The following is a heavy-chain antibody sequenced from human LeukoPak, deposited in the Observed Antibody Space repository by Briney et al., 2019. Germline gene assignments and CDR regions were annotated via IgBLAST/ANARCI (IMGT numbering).Heavy chain of an antibody. D-gene: IGHD5-24*01. CDR3: TRVGYIDEGIDY. CDR2: IKQDGSKK. J-gene: IGHJ4*02. V-gene: IGHV3-7*04. Sequence: GGSLRLSCVASGFPFSSYWMTWVRQAPGNGLEWVANIKQDGSKKSYVDSLKGRITISRDNAKNSLYLQMNSLRAEDTAIYYCTRVGYIDEGIDYWGQGTLVTVSS. CDR1: GFPFSSYW.